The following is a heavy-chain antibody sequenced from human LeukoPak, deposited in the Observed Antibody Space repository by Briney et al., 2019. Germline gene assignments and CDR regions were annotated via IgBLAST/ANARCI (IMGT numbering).Heavy chain of an antibody. Sequence: GESLKIPWKGSGYRFTSYWIGWLPQMPGKGLGWIGIIYPGESDTRYSPSFQGQVTISADKSISTAYLQWSSLKASDTAMYYCARMFYDILTGYSPGAYYYYGMDVWGQGTTVTVSS. J-gene: IGHJ6*02. V-gene: IGHV5-51*01. CDR2: IYPGESDT. CDR1: GYRFTSYW. CDR3: ARMFYDILTGYSPGAYYYYGMDV. D-gene: IGHD3-9*01.